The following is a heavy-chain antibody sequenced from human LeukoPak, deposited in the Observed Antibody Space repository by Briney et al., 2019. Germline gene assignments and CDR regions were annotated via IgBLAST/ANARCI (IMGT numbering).Heavy chain of an antibody. Sequence: GGSLRLSCTASGFTFSSYGMHWVRQAPGKGLEWVAVISNDGSNKYYADYVKCRFTIARDNSKDTLYLQMNSLRAEDTAMYYCAKSQPTDYWGQGTLVTVSS. V-gene: IGHV3-30*18. CDR3: AKSQPTDY. J-gene: IGHJ4*02. CDR1: GFTFSSYG. CDR2: ISNDGSNK.